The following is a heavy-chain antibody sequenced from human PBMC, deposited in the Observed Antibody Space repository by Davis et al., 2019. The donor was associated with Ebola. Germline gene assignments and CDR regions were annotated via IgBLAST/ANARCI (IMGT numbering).Heavy chain of an antibody. Sequence: GGSLRLSCAASGFTFSNYGMHWVRQAPGKGLEWVAVIWYDGSNKYYADSVKGRFTISRDNSKNTLYLQMNSLRAEDTAVYYCARCRTMVRGVISPYYFDYWGQGTLVTVSS. CDR2: IWYDGSNK. D-gene: IGHD3-10*01. V-gene: IGHV3-33*01. CDR1: GFTFSNYG. CDR3: ARCRTMVRGVISPYYFDY. J-gene: IGHJ4*02.